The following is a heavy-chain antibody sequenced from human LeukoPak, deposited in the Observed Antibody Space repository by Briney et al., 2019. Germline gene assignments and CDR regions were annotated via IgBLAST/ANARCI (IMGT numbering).Heavy chain of an antibody. J-gene: IGHJ6*02. CDR1: GFTVSSNY. Sequence: PGGSLRLSCAASGFTVSSNYMSWVRQAPGKGLEWVSVIYSGGSTYYADSVKGRFTISRHNSKNTLYLQMNSLRAEDTAVYYCARDSSGYYYYRMDVWGQGTTVTVSS. CDR2: IYSGGST. CDR3: ARDSSGYYYYRMDV. V-gene: IGHV3-53*04. D-gene: IGHD6-19*01.